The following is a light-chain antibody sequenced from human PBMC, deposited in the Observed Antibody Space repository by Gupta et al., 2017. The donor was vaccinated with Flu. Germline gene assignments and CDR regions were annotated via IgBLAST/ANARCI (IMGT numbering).Light chain of an antibody. CDR3: QQRSNWPPSHS. V-gene: IGKV3-11*01. CDR2: DAS. Sequence: EIVLTQSPATLSLSPGERATLSCRASQSVSSYLAWYQQKPGQAPRLLSYDASNRATGIPARFSGSGSGTDFTLTISSLEPEDVAVYDGQQRSNWPPSHSFGQGTKLEIK. CDR1: QSVSSY. J-gene: IGKJ2*03.